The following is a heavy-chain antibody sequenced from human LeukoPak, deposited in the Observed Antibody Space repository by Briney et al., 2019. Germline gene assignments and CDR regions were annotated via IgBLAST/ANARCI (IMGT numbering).Heavy chain of an antibody. V-gene: IGHV3-48*01. CDR3: ARDYYDSSGYYYFDY. J-gene: IGHJ4*02. D-gene: IGHD3-22*01. CDR1: GFTFSSYS. CDR2: ISSGSSTI. Sequence: GGSLRLSCAASGFTFSSYSMNWVRQAPGKGLEWVSYISSGSSTIYYADSVKGRFTISRDNAKNSLYLQMNSLRAEDTAVYYCARDYYDSSGYYYFDYWGQGTLVTVSS.